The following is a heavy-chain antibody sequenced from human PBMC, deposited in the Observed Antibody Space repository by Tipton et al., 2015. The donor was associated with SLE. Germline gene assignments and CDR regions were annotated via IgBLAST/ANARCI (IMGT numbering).Heavy chain of an antibody. CDR3: ARAPTSYGYDAFDI. V-gene: IGHV3-66*02. Sequence: SLRLSCAASGFTVSSNYMSWVRQAPGKGLEWVSVIYSGGSTYYADSVKGRFTISRDNSKNTLYLQMNSLRAEDTAVYYCARAPTSYGYDAFDIWGQGTMVTVAS. CDR1: GFTVSSNY. J-gene: IGHJ3*02. CDR2: IYSGGST. D-gene: IGHD5-18*01.